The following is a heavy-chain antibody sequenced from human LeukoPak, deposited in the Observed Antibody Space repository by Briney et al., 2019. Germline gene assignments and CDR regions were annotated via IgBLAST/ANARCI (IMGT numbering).Heavy chain of an antibody. Sequence: ASVKVSCKASGYTFTYYYMHWVRQAPGQGLEWMGWINPNSGGTNYAQKFQGRVTMTRDTSISTAYMELSRLRSDDTAVYYCARAHGVSWNNWFDPWGQGTLVTVSS. V-gene: IGHV1-2*02. CDR2: INPNSGGT. CDR1: GYTFTYYY. J-gene: IGHJ5*02. CDR3: ARAHGVSWNNWFDP. D-gene: IGHD1-26*01.